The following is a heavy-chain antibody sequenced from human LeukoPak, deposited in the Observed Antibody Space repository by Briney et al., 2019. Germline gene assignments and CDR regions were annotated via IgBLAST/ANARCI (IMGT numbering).Heavy chain of an antibody. CDR1: GFTFDDYT. CDR3: AKAGRADYYYYGMDV. J-gene: IGHJ6*02. CDR2: ISWDGGST. V-gene: IGHV3-43*01. Sequence: GGSLRLSCAASGFTFDDYTMHWVRQAPGKGLEWVSLISWDGGSTYYADSVKGRFTISRDNSKNSLYLQMNSLRTEDTALYYCAKAGRADYYYYGMDVWGQGTTVTVSS.